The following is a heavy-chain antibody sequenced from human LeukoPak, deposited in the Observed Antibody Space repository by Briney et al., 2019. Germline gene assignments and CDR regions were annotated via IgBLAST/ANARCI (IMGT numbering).Heavy chain of an antibody. CDR1: GFTFSSYA. J-gene: IGHJ6*03. V-gene: IGHV3-23*01. CDR2: ISGSGGST. D-gene: IGHD3-3*01. CDR3: AKTGQLEWLLGVTYYYYYMDV. Sequence: GGSLRLSCAASGFTFSSYAMSWVRQAPGKGLEWVSAISGSGGSTCYADSVKGRFTISRDNSKNTLYLQMNSLRAEDTAVYYCAKTGQLEWLLGVTYYYYYMDVWGKGTTVTVSS.